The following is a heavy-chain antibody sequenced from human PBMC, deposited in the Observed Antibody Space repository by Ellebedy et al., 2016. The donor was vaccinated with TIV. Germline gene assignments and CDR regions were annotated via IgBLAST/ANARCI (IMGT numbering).Heavy chain of an antibody. CDR2: ISVYNGNT. CDR3: ARDFSIAGAGPGY. Sequence: AASVKVSCKASGYTFTNYGLSWVRQAPEQGLEWMGWISVYNGNTKYLQKLQGRVTMTTDTSTNTAYMELRSLRSDDTAVYYCARDFSIAGAGPGYWGQGTLVTVSS. V-gene: IGHV1-18*01. CDR1: GYTFTNYG. J-gene: IGHJ4*02. D-gene: IGHD6-19*01.